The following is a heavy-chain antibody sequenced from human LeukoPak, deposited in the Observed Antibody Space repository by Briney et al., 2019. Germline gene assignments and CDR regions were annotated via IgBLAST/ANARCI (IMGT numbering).Heavy chain of an antibody. CDR2: ISYDGSNK. CDR3: ARGSSGGFDY. D-gene: IGHD6-19*01. J-gene: IGHJ4*02. V-gene: IGHV3-30-3*01. CDR1: GFTFSSYA. Sequence: PGRSLRLSCAASGFTFSSYAMPWVRQAPGKGLEWVAVISYDGSNKYYADSVKGRFTISRDNSKNTLYLQMNSLRAEDTAVYYCARGSSGGFDYWGQGTLVTVSS.